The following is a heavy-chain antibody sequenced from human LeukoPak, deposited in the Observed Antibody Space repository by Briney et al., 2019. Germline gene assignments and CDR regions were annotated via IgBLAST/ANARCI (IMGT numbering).Heavy chain of an antibody. CDR3: AIRTPTYYYDSSGSHDAFDI. Sequence: GASVKVSCKASGGTFSSYAISWVRQAPGQGLEWMGGIIPIFGTANYAQKFQGRVTITADESTSTAYMELSGLRSEDTAVYYCAIRTPTYYYDSSGSHDAFDIWGQGTMVTVSS. V-gene: IGHV1-69*13. CDR2: IIPIFGTA. D-gene: IGHD3-22*01. J-gene: IGHJ3*02. CDR1: GGTFSSYA.